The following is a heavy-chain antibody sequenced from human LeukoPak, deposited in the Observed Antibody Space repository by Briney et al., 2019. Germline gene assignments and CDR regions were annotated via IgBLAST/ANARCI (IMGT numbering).Heavy chain of an antibody. J-gene: IGHJ4*02. D-gene: IGHD3-3*01. CDR1: GYTFTDSD. V-gene: IGHV1-8*03. CDR3: ARTPPVRFAFWSGDVKFFDY. Sequence: ASVKVSCKASGYTFTDSDIHWVRQASGQGPEWVGWLNPNTGDTDYAQKFQGRVTITIDTSVSTAYMERRSLRSEDTAVYYCARTPPVRFAFWSGDVKFFDYWGQGTLVTVSS. CDR2: LNPNTGDT.